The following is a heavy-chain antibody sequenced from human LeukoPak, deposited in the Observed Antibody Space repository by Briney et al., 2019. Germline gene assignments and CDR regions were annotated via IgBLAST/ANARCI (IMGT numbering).Heavy chain of an antibody. CDR2: ISAYNGNT. D-gene: IGHD3-22*01. J-gene: IGHJ3*01. CDR3: ARDFSLSTTMIVVVMPDAFDL. CDR1: CYTFTSYG. Sequence: ASVKVSCKASCYTFTSYGISWVRQAPGQGLEGMGWISAYNGNTNSAQKLQDRVTMTTDTSTSTTYMELRSLRSDDTAVYYCARDFSLSTTMIVVVMPDAFDLWGQGTMVTVCS. V-gene: IGHV1-18*01.